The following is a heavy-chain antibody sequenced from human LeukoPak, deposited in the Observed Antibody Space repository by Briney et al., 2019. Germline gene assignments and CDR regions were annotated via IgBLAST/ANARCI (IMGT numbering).Heavy chain of an antibody. CDR2: INPKTGGT. J-gene: IGHJ3*02. Sequence: ALVKVSCKASGYTFTGYYIHWVRQAPGQGLEWLGWINPKTGGTNYAQKFQDWVTLTRDTSINTGYMELRRVRSDDTAVFYCARGPPNNYDTTTYYFGHTFDIWGQGTMVTVSS. CDR1: GYTFTGYY. D-gene: IGHD3-22*01. CDR3: ARGPPNNYDTTTYYFGHTFDI. V-gene: IGHV1-2*04.